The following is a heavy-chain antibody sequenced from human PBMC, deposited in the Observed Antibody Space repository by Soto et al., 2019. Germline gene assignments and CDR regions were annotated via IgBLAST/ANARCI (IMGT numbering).Heavy chain of an antibody. D-gene: IGHD3-3*01. CDR2: IYYSGST. J-gene: IGHJ5*02. V-gene: IGHV4-59*01. CDR3: ARVGNLRFLNHGLWFDP. CDR1: GGSTSSYY. Sequence: SETLSLTCTVSGGSTSSYYWSWIRQPPGKGLEWIGYIYYSGSTNYNPSLKSRVTISVDTSKNQSSLKLSSVTAADTAVYYCARVGNLRFLNHGLWFDPWGKGTLVTVSS.